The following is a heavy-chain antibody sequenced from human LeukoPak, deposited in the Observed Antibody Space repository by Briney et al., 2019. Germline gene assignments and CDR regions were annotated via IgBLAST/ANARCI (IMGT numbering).Heavy chain of an antibody. D-gene: IGHD6-13*01. CDR2: INHSGST. CDR3: VAISATGNWFDP. V-gene: IGHV4-34*01. CDR1: GGSFSGYY. J-gene: IGHJ5*02. Sequence: SETLSLTCAVYGGSFSGYYWSWLGQPPGKGLEWIGEINHSGSTNYNPSLKSRVTISVDASKNQFSLTLSSVTAADTAVYYCVAISATGNWFDPWGQGTLVTVSS.